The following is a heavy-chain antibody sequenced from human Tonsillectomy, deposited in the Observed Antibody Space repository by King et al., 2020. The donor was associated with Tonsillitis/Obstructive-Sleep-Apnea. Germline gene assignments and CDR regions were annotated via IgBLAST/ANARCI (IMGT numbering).Heavy chain of an antibody. D-gene: IGHD5-12*01. CDR3: AHRHTAYEAHIYFDP. Sequence: TLKESGPTLVKPTQTLTLTCTYSGFSLSTSGAAVAWIRQPPGKALESLALIYWDDDKRYSASLKNRLTITKDTSKNQVVLTMTNMDPVETVTYYCAHRHTAYEAHIYFDPWGPGTLVTVSS. CDR2: IYWDDDK. J-gene: IGHJ5*02. V-gene: IGHV2-5*02. CDR1: GFSLSTSGAA.